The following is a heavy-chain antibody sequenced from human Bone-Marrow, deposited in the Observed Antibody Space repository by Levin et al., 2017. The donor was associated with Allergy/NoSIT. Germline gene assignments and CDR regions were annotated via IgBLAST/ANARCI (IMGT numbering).Heavy chain of an antibody. CDR1: GFTFSSYG. V-gene: IGHV3-21*01. D-gene: IGHD6-19*01. Sequence: GESLKISCAASGFTFSSYGLNWVRQAPGRGLEWVSYISSGSSYIYYADSVEGRFTISRDNAEDSLYLQMNSLRAEDTAVYYCARDLIAVPGPSDYWGQGTLVTVSS. CDR3: ARDLIAVPGPSDY. J-gene: IGHJ4*02. CDR2: ISSGSSYI.